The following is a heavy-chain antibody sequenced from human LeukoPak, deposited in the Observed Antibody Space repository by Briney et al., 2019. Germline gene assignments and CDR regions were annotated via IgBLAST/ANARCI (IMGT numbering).Heavy chain of an antibody. Sequence: GGSLRLSCAASGFTFSGYWLHWVRQAPGKGLVWVSRINGDGRTTPYADSVKGRFTISRDNAKNTLYLQIDSLRAEDTAVYYCARETSGYDLDYWGQGTLVTVSS. J-gene: IGHJ4*02. CDR2: INGDGRTT. V-gene: IGHV3-74*01. D-gene: IGHD3-3*01. CDR1: GFTFSGYW. CDR3: ARETSGYDLDY.